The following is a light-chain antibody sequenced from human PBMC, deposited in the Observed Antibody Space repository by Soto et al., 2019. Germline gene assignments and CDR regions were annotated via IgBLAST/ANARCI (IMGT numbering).Light chain of an antibody. J-gene: IGKJ1*01. CDR2: AAS. CDR3: QQSYSTPWT. V-gene: IGKV1-39*01. CDR1: QTINYY. Sequence: DLQNTQTPSSPSSTLGNRVTITFRASQTINYYLNWYQQKPGKAPKPLIYAASNLQSGVPSRFSGSGSGTYFTLTISGLQPEDFAAYYCQQSYSTPWTFGQGTKVDIK.